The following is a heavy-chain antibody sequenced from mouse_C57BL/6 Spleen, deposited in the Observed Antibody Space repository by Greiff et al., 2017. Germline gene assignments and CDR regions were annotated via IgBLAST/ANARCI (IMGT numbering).Heavy chain of an antibody. CDR3: ARPYCDYDGYAMDD. CDR2: ISNGGGST. V-gene: IGHV5-12*01. D-gene: IGHD2-4*01. CDR1: GFTFSDYY. J-gene: IGHJ4*01. Sequence: EVKLVESGGGLVQPGGSLKLSCAASGFTFSDYYMYWVRQTPEKRLEWVAYISNGGGSTYYPDTVKGRFTISSDNAKNTLYLQMSRLKSEDTAMYYCARPYCDYDGYAMDDWGQGTSVTVSA.